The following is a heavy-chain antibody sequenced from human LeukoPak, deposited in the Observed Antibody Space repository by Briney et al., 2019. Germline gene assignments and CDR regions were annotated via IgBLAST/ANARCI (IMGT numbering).Heavy chain of an antibody. CDR2: ISAYKGDT. CDR3: ARVNDVAVVAAAAPHFEY. J-gene: IGHJ4*02. CDR1: GYTFISYG. Sequence: GASVTVSCKPSGYTFISYGISWVRQAPGQGLEWVGWISAYKGDTDYAQKFQGRVAMTTDTSTNTVYMELTSLRSDDTAVYYCARVNDVAVVAAAAPHFEYWGQGTLVTVSS. V-gene: IGHV1-18*01. D-gene: IGHD2-15*01.